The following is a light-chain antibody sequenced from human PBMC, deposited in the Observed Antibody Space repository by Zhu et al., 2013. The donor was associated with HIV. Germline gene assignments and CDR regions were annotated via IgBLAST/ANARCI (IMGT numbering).Light chain of an antibody. Sequence: QTVVTQEPSFSVSPGGTVTFTCGLRSGSVSTNHYPSWYQQTPGQSPRTLMYSTNTRSSGVPDRFSGSILGNKAALTITGAQADDEGEYYCALYMGSGTLLFGGGTRLTVL. CDR1: SGSVSTNHY. V-gene: IGLV8-61*01. CDR2: STN. CDR3: ALYMGSGTLL. J-gene: IGLJ3*02.